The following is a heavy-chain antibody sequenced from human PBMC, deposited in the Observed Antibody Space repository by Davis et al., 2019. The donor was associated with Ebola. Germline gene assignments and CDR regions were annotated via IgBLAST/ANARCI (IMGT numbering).Heavy chain of an antibody. J-gene: IGHJ4*02. CDR1: GYTFTSYA. CDR2: INAGNGNT. CDR3: ATDMAIFGVVIIGY. V-gene: IGHV1-3*01. Sequence: ASVKVSCKASGYTFTSYAMHWVRQAPGQRLEWMGWINAGNGNTKYSQKFQGRVTITRDTSASTAYMELSSLRSEDTAVYYCATDMAIFGVVIIGYWGQGTLVTVSS. D-gene: IGHD3-3*01.